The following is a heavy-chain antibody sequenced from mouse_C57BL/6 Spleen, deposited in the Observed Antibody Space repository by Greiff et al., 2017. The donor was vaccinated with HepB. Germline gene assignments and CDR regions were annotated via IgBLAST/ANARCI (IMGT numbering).Heavy chain of an antibody. V-gene: IGHV3-6*01. CDR1: GYSITSGYY. Sequence: ESGPGLVKPSQSLSLTCSVPGYSITSGYYWNWIRQFPGNKLEWMGYISNDGSNNYNPSLKNRISITRDTSKNQLFLKLNSVTTEDTATYDCAREGGNPWFAYWGQGTLVTVSA. J-gene: IGHJ3*01. CDR2: ISNDGSN. D-gene: IGHD2-1*01. CDR3: AREGGNPWFAY.